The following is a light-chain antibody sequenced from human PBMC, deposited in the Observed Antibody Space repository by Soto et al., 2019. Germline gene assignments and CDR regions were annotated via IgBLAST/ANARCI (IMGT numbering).Light chain of an antibody. Sequence: EIVMTQSPASLSVSPGDGATLSCRASQSVASNVAWYQQKPGQGPRLLIHGATTRAVGVPARFSGSGSGTDFTLTINGLQSEDFADYYCQQYHNWPPQYTFGQGTKLQI. CDR2: GAT. CDR3: QQYHNWPPQYT. CDR1: QSVASN. V-gene: IGKV3-15*01. J-gene: IGKJ2*01.